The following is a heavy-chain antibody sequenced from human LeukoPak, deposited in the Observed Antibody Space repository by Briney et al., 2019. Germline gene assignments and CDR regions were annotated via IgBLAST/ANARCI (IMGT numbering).Heavy chain of an antibody. J-gene: IGHJ3*02. V-gene: IGHV3-48*04. CDR3: ARDSGNYLDAFDI. CDR2: ISSSGSTI. Sequence: GTLSLTFAVSGGSISSSNWWSWVRQPPGKGLEWVSYISSSGSTIYYADSVKGRFTISRDNAKNSLYLQMNSLRAEDTAVYYCARDSGNYLDAFDIWGQGTMVTVSS. CDR1: GGSISSSN. D-gene: IGHD1-7*01.